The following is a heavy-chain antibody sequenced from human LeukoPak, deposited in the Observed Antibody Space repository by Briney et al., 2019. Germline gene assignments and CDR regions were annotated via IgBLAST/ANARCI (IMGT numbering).Heavy chain of an antibody. J-gene: IGHJ5*02. CDR1: GVTFSSYG. CDR3: ATPTVTTGGPHWFDP. D-gene: IGHD4-17*01. CDR2: IRYDGSNK. Sequence: PGGSLRLSCAASGVTFSSYGMHWVRQAPGKGLWCVAFIRYDGSNKYYADSVQGRFTISRDNSKNTLYLQMHSLRAEATDVYSCATPTVTTGGPHWFDPWGQGTLVTVSS. V-gene: IGHV3-30*02.